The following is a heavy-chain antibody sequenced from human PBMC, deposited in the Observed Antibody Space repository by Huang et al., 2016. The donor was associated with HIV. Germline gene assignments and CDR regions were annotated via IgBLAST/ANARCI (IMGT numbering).Heavy chain of an antibody. CDR1: GFTFCDFN. CDR2: ISSSSKSK. Sequence: EVQLVESGGGLVQPGTSLRLSCAASGFTFCDFNMNWVSQAVGKGFDWIAYISSSSKSKLYADSVKGRFTISRDNARNSLYLQLKSLRVEDTAVYYCARESCSGGTCYLFDFWGQGVLVTVSS. V-gene: IGHV3-48*04. CDR3: ARESCSGGTCYLFDF. J-gene: IGHJ4*02. D-gene: IGHD2-15*01.